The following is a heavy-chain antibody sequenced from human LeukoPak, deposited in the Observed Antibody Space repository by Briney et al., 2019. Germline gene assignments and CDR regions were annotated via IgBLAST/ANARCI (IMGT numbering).Heavy chain of an antibody. CDR2: ISGSGGST. Sequence: GSLRLSCAASGFAFSSYGMSWVRQAPGKGLEWVSAISGSGGSTYYADSVKGRFTISRDNSKNTLYLQMNSLRAEDTAVYYCARRAGAYSHPYDYWGQGTLVTVSS. V-gene: IGHV3-23*01. CDR3: ARRAGAYSHPYDY. J-gene: IGHJ4*02. D-gene: IGHD4/OR15-4a*01. CDR1: GFAFSSYG.